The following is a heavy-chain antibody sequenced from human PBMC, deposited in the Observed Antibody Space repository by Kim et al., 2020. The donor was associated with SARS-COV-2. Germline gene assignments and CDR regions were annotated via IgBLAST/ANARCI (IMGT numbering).Heavy chain of an antibody. J-gene: IGHJ3*02. CDR1: GGSISSYY. Sequence: SETLSLTCTVSGGSISSYYWSWIRQPAGKGLEWIGRIYTSGSTNYKPSLKSRVTMSVDTSKNQFSLKLSSVTAADTAVYYCAREDQYCTSTSCYPGAFDIWGQGTMVTVSS. CDR2: IYTSGST. D-gene: IGHD2-2*01. CDR3: AREDQYCTSTSCYPGAFDI. V-gene: IGHV4-4*07.